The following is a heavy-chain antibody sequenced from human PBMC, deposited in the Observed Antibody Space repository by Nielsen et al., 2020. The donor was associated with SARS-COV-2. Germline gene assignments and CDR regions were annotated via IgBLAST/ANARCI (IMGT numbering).Heavy chain of an antibody. CDR1: GDSINSYY. D-gene: IGHD1-26*01. V-gene: IGHV4-4*08. Sequence: SETLSLTCTVSGDSINSYYWTWIRQPPGKGLECLGYIFSSGSANFHPSLKSRVTMSVDTSKNQFSLTLRSVTAADTAVYFCARDGWETEAGYSYNGMDVWGQGTTVTVSS. CDR3: ARDGWETEAGYSYNGMDV. CDR2: IFSSGSA. J-gene: IGHJ6*01.